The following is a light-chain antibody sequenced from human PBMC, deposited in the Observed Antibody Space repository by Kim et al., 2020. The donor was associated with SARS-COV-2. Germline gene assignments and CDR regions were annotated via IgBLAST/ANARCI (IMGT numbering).Light chain of an antibody. J-gene: IGKJ2*01. CDR3: HQSSSLPYT. V-gene: IGKV6-21*01. CDR2: YAS. CDR1: QSIGSS. Sequence: EVVLTQSPEFQSVTPEEKVTITCRASQSIGSSLHWYQQKPNQSPKLLIKYASQSFSGVPSRFIGSGSGTDFTLTINRLEAEDAATYYCHQSSSLPYTFGQGTKLEI.